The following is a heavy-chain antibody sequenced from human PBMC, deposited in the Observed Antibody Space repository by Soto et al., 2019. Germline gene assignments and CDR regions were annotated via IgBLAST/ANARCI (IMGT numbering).Heavy chain of an antibody. V-gene: IGHV3-33*01. CDR3: ARGPYYYGSGSLDL. CDR2: IWYDGSNK. D-gene: IGHD3-10*01. Sequence: GSLRLAGAASGFTFSSYGMHWVRQAPGKGLEWVAVIWYDGSNKYYADSVKGRFTISRDNSKNTLYLQMNSLRAEDTAVYYCARGPYYYGSGSLDLWGQGTLVTVSS. CDR1: GFTFSSYG. J-gene: IGHJ4*02.